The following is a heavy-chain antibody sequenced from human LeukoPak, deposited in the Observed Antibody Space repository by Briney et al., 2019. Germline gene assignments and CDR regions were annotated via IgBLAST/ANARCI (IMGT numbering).Heavy chain of an antibody. CDR2: INHSGST. V-gene: IGHV4-34*01. Sequence: SETLSLTCTVSGGSISSYYWSWIRQPPGKGLEWIGEINHSGSTNYNPSLKSRVTISVDTSKNQFSLKLSSATAADTAVYYCARVGYKRPYLSWGQGTLVTVSS. CDR3: ARVGYKRPYLS. D-gene: IGHD5-18*01. J-gene: IGHJ4*02. CDR1: GGSISSYY.